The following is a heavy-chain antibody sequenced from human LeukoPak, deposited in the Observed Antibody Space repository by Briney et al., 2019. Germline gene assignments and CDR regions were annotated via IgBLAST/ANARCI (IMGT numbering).Heavy chain of an antibody. V-gene: IGHV3-23*01. D-gene: IGHD6-13*01. Sequence: GGSLRLSCAASGFTFSSYAMSWVRQAPGKGLEWVSAISGSGGSTYYADSVKGRFTISRDNSKNTLYLQMNSLRAEDTAVYYCAKPYSSSWHPYLDYWGQGTLVTVSS. CDR2: ISGSGGST. CDR3: AKPYSSSWHPYLDY. CDR1: GFTFSSYA. J-gene: IGHJ4*02.